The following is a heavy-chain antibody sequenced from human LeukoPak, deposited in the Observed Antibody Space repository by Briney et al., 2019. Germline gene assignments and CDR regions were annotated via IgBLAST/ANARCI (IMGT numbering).Heavy chain of an antibody. V-gene: IGHV3-30*18. CDR3: AKSLESYCSSTSCPPGNYYYYGMDV. CDR1: GFTFSSYW. Sequence: GGSLRLSCAASGFTFSSYWMNWARQAPGKGLEWVAVISYDGSNKYYADSVKGRFTISRDNSKNTLYLQMNSLRAEDTAVYYCAKSLESYCSSTSCPPGNYYYYGMDVWGQGTTVTVSS. J-gene: IGHJ6*02. CDR2: ISYDGSNK. D-gene: IGHD2-2*01.